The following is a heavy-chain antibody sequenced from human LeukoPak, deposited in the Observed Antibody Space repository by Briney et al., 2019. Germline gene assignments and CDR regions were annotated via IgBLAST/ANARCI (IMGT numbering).Heavy chain of an antibody. CDR2: IRAKGLGGTT. J-gene: IGHJ6*02. CDR3: ARNSGTYPGYGMDV. Sequence: GGSLRLSCTASGFIFRDRAMSWVRQAPGKGPEWVGFIRAKGLGGTTEYAASVKDRFTISRDDSNSIAYLQMNSLKTEDTAVYYCARNSGTYPGYGMDVWGQGTTVTVSS. CDR1: GFIFRDRA. D-gene: IGHD1-26*01. V-gene: IGHV3-49*04.